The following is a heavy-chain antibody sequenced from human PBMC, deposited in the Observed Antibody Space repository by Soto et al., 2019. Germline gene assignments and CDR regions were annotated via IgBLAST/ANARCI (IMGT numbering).Heavy chain of an antibody. CDR2: IYYIGTT. CDR3: SRGSTYYGFLT. Sequence: QVQLQESGPGLVKPSQTLSLTCTVSGDSMGSGDYYWTWIRQPPGKGLEWIGYIYYIGTTFYNPSLGSRVNISIDTSQNPFSLRLTSVTAADTAVYYCSRGSTYYGFLTWGQGTLVTVSS. J-gene: IGHJ5*02. D-gene: IGHD3-10*01. CDR1: GDSMGSGDYY. V-gene: IGHV4-30-4*01.